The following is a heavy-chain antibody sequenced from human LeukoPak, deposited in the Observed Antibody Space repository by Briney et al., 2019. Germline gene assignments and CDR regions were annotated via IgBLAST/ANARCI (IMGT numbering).Heavy chain of an antibody. CDR1: GFTFGGYA. D-gene: IGHD7-27*01. Sequence: GGSLRLSCAASGFTFGGYAMHWVRQAPGKGLEWVSNIRGSGSGSGSGMYYADSVKGRFTISRDNAKNSLYLQMSSLRAEDTAFYYCARDNNWGFDFWGQGALVTVSS. CDR2: IRGSGSGSGSGM. CDR3: ARDNNWGFDF. V-gene: IGHV3-48*03. J-gene: IGHJ4*02.